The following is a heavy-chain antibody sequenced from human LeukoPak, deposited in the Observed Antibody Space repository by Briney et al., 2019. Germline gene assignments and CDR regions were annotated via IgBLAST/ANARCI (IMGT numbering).Heavy chain of an antibody. Sequence: PGGSLRLSCAASGFTFSSYAMSWVRQAPGKGLEWVSAISGSGGSAYYADSVKGRFTISRDNSRNTLYLQMNSLRAEDTAVYYCAKYYYDSSGTLDYWGQGTLVTVSS. V-gene: IGHV3-23*01. CDR2: ISGSGGSA. D-gene: IGHD3-22*01. CDR3: AKYYYDSSGTLDY. J-gene: IGHJ4*02. CDR1: GFTFSSYA.